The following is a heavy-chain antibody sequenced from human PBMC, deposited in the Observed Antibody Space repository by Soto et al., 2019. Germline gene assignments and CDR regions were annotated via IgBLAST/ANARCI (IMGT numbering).Heavy chain of an antibody. D-gene: IGHD5-18*01. CDR2: IIPIFGTA. V-gene: IGHV1-69*13. CDR1: GGTFSSYA. CDR3: ARRGYSYGPYYYYGMDV. Sequence: SVKVSCKASGGTFSSYAISWVRQAPGQGLEWMGGIIPIFGTANYAQKFQGRVTITADESTSTAYMELSSLRSEDTAVYYCARRGYSYGPYYYYGMDVWGQGTTVTVSS. J-gene: IGHJ6*02.